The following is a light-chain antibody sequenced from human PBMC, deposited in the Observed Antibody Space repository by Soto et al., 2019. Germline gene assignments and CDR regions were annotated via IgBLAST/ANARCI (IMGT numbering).Light chain of an antibody. CDR3: QQYNNWPPKYT. Sequence: EIVMTQSPATLSVSPGERATLSCRASQSVSSNLAWYQQKPGQAPRLLIYGASTSATAIPARFSGSGSGTYFTLTISSLQSEDFAVYYCQQYNNWPPKYTFGQGTKLEIK. CDR1: QSVSSN. CDR2: GAS. J-gene: IGKJ2*01. V-gene: IGKV3-15*01.